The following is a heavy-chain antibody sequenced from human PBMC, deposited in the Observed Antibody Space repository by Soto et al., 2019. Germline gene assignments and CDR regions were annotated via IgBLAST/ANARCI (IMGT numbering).Heavy chain of an antibody. CDR1: GYTFTGYY. CDR3: ARVRMHSSGWSVGYYYYGMDA. CDR2: INPNSGGT. J-gene: IGHJ6*04. V-gene: IGHV1-2*04. D-gene: IGHD6-19*01. Sequence: ASVKVSCKASGYTFTGYYMHWVRQAPGQGLEWMGWINPNSGGTNYAQKFQGWVTMTRDTSISTAYMELSRLRSDDTAVYYCARVRMHSSGWSVGYYYYGMDAWGKGSTVTVYS.